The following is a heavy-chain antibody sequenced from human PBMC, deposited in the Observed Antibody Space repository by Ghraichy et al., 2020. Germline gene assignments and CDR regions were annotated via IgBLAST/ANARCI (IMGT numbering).Heavy chain of an antibody. D-gene: IGHD6-13*01. CDR2: INHSGST. CDR3: ARLLGSGYSSSWHTIDY. J-gene: IGHJ4*02. V-gene: IGHV4-34*01. CDR1: GGSFSGYY. Sequence: SETLSLTCAVYGGSFSGYYWSWIRQPPGKGLEWIGEINHSGSTNYNPSLKSRVTISVDTSKNQFSLKLSSVTAADTAVYYCARLLGSGYSSSWHTIDYWGQGTLVTVSS.